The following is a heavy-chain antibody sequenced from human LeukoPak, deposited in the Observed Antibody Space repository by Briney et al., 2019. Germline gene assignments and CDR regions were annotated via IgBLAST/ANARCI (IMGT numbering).Heavy chain of an antibody. J-gene: IGHJ6*02. CDR2: IHYSGST. D-gene: IGHD2-21*02. V-gene: IGHV4-59*01. CDR3: ASSLYGDGYYYQHGMEV. Sequence: PSETLSLTCTVSGGSISSYYWSWIRQPPGKGLEWIGYIHYSGSTNYNPSLKSRVTISVDASKNQFSLKVEPVTAADTAVYYCASSLYGDGYYYQHGMEVRGQGTTVTVSS. CDR1: GGSISSYY.